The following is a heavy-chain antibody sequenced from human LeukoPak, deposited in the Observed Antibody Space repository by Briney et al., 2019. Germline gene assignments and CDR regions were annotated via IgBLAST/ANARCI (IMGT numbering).Heavy chain of an antibody. CDR3: ARELAVAAVVDY. CDR1: GGSISSGDYY. CDR2: IYYSGST. Sequence: PSETLSLTCTVSGGSISSGDYYWRWIRQPPGKGLEWIGYIYYSGSTYYNPSLKSRVTISVDTSKNQFSLKLSSVTAADTAVYYCARELAVAAVVDYWGQGTLVTVSS. J-gene: IGHJ4*02. V-gene: IGHV4-30-4*01. D-gene: IGHD6-19*01.